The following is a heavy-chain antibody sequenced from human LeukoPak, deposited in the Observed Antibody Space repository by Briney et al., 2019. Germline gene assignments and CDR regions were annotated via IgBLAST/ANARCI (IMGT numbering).Heavy chain of an antibody. CDR1: GRSISSYY. Sequence: PSETLSLTCTVPGRSISSYYWTWIRQPPGKGPACLGSIYYNASTNYNPSLKSRLTIFVDTSKNQFSLKLNSVTPEDRAVYYCARDLNSSGWAGTGAHRWDYYMDVWGKGTTVTVSS. D-gene: IGHD6-19*01. V-gene: IGHV4-59*12. CDR2: IYYNAST. J-gene: IGHJ6*03. CDR3: ARDLNSSGWAGTGAHRWDYYMDV.